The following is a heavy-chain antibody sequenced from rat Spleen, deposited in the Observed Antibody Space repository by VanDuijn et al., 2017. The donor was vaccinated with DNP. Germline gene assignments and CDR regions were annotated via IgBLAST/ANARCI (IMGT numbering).Heavy chain of an antibody. D-gene: IGHD4-4*01. V-gene: IGHV5-20*01. CDR1: GFTFSDYY. J-gene: IGHJ1*01. CDR2: ISYDGGRA. Sequence: EVQLVESGGGLVQPGRSLKLSCAASGFTFSDYYMAWVRQAPTKGLEWVATISYDGGRANYRDSVRDRFSISRDNTKNILYLQMDSLRSEDTATYYCARGSGTYYWYFDFWGPGTMVTVSS. CDR3: ARGSGTYYWYFDF.